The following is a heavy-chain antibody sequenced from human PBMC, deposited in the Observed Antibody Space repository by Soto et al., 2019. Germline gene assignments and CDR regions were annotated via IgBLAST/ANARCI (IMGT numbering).Heavy chain of an antibody. CDR1: GFTFSTYA. J-gene: IGHJ5*02. D-gene: IGHD2-21*01. CDR2: ISGSGGST. Sequence: GGSLRLSCAASGFTFSTYAMTWARQAPGKGLEWVSAISGSGGSTYYGDSVKGRFTISRDNSKNTLYLQMNSLRAEDTAVYYCAKGAPIAFLNWFDPWGQGTQVTVSS. CDR3: AKGAPIAFLNWFDP. V-gene: IGHV3-23*01.